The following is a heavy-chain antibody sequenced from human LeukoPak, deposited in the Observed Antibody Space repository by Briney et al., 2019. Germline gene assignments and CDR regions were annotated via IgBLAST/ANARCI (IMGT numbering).Heavy chain of an antibody. J-gene: IGHJ3*01. CDR1: GYTFKNYD. Sequence: ASVKVSCKASGYTFKNYDINWVRQAPGQGLEWMAWMNPNNDNAGSAQKFQGRVTMTRDPSINTAYMELSSLRSDDTGVYYCARAAAGGDDPFDVWGQGSLIIVSS. V-gene: IGHV1-8*01. D-gene: IGHD6-25*01. CDR2: MNPNNDNA. CDR3: ARAAAGGDDPFDV.